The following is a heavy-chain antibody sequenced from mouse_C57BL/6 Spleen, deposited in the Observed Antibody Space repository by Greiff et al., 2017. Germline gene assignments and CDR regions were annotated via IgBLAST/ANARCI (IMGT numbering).Heavy chain of an antibody. CDR3: ANYYGSSYEFAY. D-gene: IGHD1-1*01. CDR2: LYPGDGDT. CDR1: GYEFSSYW. Sequence: VQLLQSGAELVKPGASVKISCKASGYEFSSYWMNWVKQRPGKGLEWIGQLYPGDGDTNYNGKFKGKATLTADKSSSTAYMQLSSLTSEYSAVYFCANYYGSSYEFAYWGQGTLVTVSA. V-gene: IGHV1-80*01. J-gene: IGHJ3*01.